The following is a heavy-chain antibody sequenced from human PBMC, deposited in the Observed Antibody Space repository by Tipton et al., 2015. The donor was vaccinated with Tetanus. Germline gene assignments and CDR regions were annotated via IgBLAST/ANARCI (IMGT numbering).Heavy chain of an antibody. Sequence: QLGQSGGGVVQPGRSLRLSCAASGFTFSNYVMHWVRQAPGKGLEWVAVISYDGSNKYYADSVKGRFTISRDNSKNTLYLQMNSLRAEDTAVYYCAKSHVGMPSDYYYYGMDVWGQGTTVTVSS. CDR3: AKSHVGMPSDYYYYGMDV. J-gene: IGHJ6*02. D-gene: IGHD2-2*01. CDR2: ISYDGSNK. CDR1: GFTFSNYV. V-gene: IGHV3-30*18.